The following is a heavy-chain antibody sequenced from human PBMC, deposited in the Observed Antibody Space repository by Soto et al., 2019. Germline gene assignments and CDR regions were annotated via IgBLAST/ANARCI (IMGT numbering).Heavy chain of an antibody. D-gene: IGHD5-18*01. CDR3: ERGGYGRWLHDY. Sequence: EVHLVESGGGLVQPGESLRLSCAASGFTFSEYWIHWVRQAPGKGLEWVSRIKGDGSRTNYADSVKGRCTTSRDNANNVLFLRMNTMTADDTAVYYCERGGYGRWLHDYWGQGPLVTVSS. CDR2: IKGDGSRT. J-gene: IGHJ4*02. CDR1: GFTFSEYW. V-gene: IGHV3-74*01.